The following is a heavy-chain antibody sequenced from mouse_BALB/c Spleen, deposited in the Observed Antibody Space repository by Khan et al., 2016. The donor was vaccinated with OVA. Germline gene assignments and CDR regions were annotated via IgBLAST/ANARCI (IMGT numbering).Heavy chain of an antibody. D-gene: IGHD2-10*02. CDR1: GYTFTSYW. J-gene: IGHJ4*01. CDR2: IYPGDGDT. V-gene: IGHV1-87*01. Sequence: QVQLQQSGAELARPGASVKLSCKASGYTFTSYWMQWVKQRPGQGLEWIGAIYPGDGDTRYTQKFKGKATLTADKSSSTAYMQLSSLASEDSAVYYCAGGEYGNRYYAMDYWGQGTSVTVSA. CDR3: AGGEYGNRYYAMDY.